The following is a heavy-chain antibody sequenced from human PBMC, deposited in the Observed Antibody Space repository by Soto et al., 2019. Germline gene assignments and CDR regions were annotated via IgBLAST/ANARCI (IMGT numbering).Heavy chain of an antibody. CDR2: ISYDGSNK. J-gene: IGHJ6*02. CDR1: GFTFSSYA. D-gene: IGHD2-15*01. Sequence: PGGSLRLSCAASGFTFSSYAMQWVRQAPGKGLEWVAVISYDGSNKYYADSVKGRFTISRDNSKNTLYLQMNSLRAEDTAVYYCARDIGGYYYYYGMDVWGQGTTVTVSS. CDR3: ARDIGGYYYYYGMDV. V-gene: IGHV3-30-3*01.